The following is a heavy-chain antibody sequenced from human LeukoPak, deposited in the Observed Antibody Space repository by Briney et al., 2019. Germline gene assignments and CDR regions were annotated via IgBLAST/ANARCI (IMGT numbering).Heavy chain of an antibody. Sequence: GGSLRLSCAASEFTFSSYAMHWVRQAPGKGLEWVAVISYDGSNKYYADSVKGRFTISRDNSKNTLYLQMNSLRAEDTAVYYCARDGAYSGSYSDYWGQGTLVTVSS. J-gene: IGHJ4*02. D-gene: IGHD1-26*01. CDR3: ARDGAYSGSYSDY. V-gene: IGHV3-30*01. CDR1: EFTFSSYA. CDR2: ISYDGSNK.